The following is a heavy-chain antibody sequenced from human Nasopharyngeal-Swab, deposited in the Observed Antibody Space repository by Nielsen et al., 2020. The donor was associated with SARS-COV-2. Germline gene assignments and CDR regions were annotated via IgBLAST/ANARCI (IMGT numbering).Heavy chain of an antibody. J-gene: IGHJ4*02. D-gene: IGHD6-13*01. CDR1: GFTFSSYA. Sequence: GESLKIYCAASGFTFSSYAMRWVRQAPGKGLEWVSAISGSGGSTYYADSVKGRFTISRDNSKNTLYLQMNSLRAEDTAVYYCARYSSNDRDWGQGTLVTVSS. V-gene: IGHV3-23*01. CDR3: ARYSSNDRD. CDR2: ISGSGGST.